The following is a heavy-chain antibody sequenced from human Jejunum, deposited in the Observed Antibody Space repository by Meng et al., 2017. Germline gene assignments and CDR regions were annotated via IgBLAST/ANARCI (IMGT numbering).Heavy chain of an antibody. J-gene: IGHJ4*02. CDR2: IYTSGST. CDR1: GGSISSGSYY. Sequence: SETLSLTCTVSGGSISSGSYYWSWIRQPAGKGLEWIGRIYTSGSTNCNPSLKSRVTISVDTSKNQFSLKLSSVTAADTAVYYCAIFQYSGYEYFDYWGQGTLVTVSS. CDR3: AIFQYSGYEYFDY. V-gene: IGHV4-61*02. D-gene: IGHD5-12*01.